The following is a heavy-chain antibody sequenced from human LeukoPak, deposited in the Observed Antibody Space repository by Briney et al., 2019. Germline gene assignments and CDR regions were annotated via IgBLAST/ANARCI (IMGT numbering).Heavy chain of an antibody. Sequence: SETLSLTGAVYGGSFSGYYWSWIRQPPGKGLEWIGEINHSGSTNYNPSLKSRVTISVDTSKNQFSLKLSSVTAADTAVYYCARHAPVYYYGSGSYGDHWGQGTLVTVSS. CDR1: GGSFSGYY. D-gene: IGHD3-10*01. CDR2: INHSGST. CDR3: ARHAPVYYYGSGSYGDH. V-gene: IGHV4-34*01. J-gene: IGHJ4*02.